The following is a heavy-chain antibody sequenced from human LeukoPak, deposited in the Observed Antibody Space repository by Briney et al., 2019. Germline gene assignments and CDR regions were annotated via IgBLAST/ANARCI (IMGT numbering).Heavy chain of an antibody. Sequence: SVKVSCKASGGTFSSYAISWVRQAPGQGLEWMGRIIPILGIANYAQKFQGRVTITADKSTSTAYMEPSSLRSEDTAVYYCARSAAVGATTYWFDPWGQGTLVTVSS. V-gene: IGHV1-69*04. CDR2: IIPILGIA. CDR3: ARSAAVGATTYWFDP. J-gene: IGHJ5*02. D-gene: IGHD1-26*01. CDR1: GGTFSSYA.